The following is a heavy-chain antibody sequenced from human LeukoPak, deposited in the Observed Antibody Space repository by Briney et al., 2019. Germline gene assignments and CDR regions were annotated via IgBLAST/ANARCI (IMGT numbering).Heavy chain of an antibody. D-gene: IGHD2/OR15-2a*01. J-gene: IGHJ4*02. Sequence: GGSLRLSCAASGFTFSDYYMSWIRQAPGKGLEWVSLIYSDGSTYHADSVKGRFTISRDKSNNMVYLQMNNLRVEDTAMYYCTRDPPAVLLGTYGWGQGALVTVSS. CDR1: GFTFSDYY. V-gene: IGHV3-66*01. CDR3: TRDPPAVLLGTYG. CDR2: IYSDGST.